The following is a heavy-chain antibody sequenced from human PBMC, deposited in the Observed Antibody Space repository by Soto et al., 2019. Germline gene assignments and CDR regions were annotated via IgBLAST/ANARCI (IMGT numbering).Heavy chain of an antibody. CDR3: VRIPHSTTSYYEHPYGMDV. V-gene: IGHV5-51*01. D-gene: IGHD3-10*01. CDR2: IYPADSDT. CDR1: GYSFPSQW. Sequence: PGESLKISCKGSGYSFPSQWIGWVRQTPGKGPEWMGSIYPADSDTRYSPSFQGQVIISADKSIRIAYLEWSSLKASDSAMYYCVRIPHSTTSYYEHPYGMDVWGQGTTVTVSS. J-gene: IGHJ6*02.